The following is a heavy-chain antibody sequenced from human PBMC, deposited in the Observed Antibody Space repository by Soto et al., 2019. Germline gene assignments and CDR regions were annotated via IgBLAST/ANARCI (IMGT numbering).Heavy chain of an antibody. CDR3: ARTANWLDP. Sequence: SETLSLTCSVAGGSISSGRDHWGWIRQHPGKGLEWIGNTHYSGSAYYNPSLKSRVTISVDTSKNQVSLKLSSVSAADPAVYYCARTANWLDPWGQGTLVTVSS. CDR1: GGSISSGRDH. J-gene: IGHJ5*02. V-gene: IGHV4-39*01. CDR2: THYSGSA.